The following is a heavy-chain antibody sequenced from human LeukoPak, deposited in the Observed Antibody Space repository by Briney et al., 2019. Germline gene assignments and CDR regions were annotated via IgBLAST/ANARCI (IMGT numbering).Heavy chain of an antibody. J-gene: IGHJ4*02. V-gene: IGHV4-4*02. CDR2: IYHSGII. Sequence: SETLSLTCGVSSGSISSSNWWSWVRQPPGKGLEWIGDIYHSGIINYNPSLKSRVTISVDKSKNQFSLKLRSVTAADTAMYYCARVNSGSYGGSIDYWDQGTLVTVSS. D-gene: IGHD1-26*01. CDR3: ARVNSGSYGGSIDY. CDR1: SGSISSSNW.